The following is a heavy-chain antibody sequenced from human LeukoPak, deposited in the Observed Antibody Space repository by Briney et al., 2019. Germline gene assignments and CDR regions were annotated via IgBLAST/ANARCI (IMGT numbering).Heavy chain of an antibody. CDR3: ARLGSVGYYNYQYMDI. D-gene: IGHD3-10*01. Sequence: SETLSLTCAVYGGSFSGYYWSWIRQPPGKGLEWIGEINDIGTTNYDPSLRSRVTISVDTSKNQFSLSLTSATAADTAVYFCARLGSVGYYNYQYMDIWGNGTTVTVSS. CDR2: INDIGTT. CDR1: GGSFSGYY. J-gene: IGHJ6*03. V-gene: IGHV4-34*01.